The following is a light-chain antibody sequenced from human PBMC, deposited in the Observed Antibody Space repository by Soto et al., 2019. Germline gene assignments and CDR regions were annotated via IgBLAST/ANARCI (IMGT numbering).Light chain of an antibody. CDR2: DAS. V-gene: IGKV3-11*01. Sequence: EIVLTQSPATLSLSPGERATLSCRASQSVSSYLAWYQQKPGQAPRLLIYDASNRATGIPARFSGSGSGTDFTLTISSPEPEDFAVYYCQQRSNWLTFGGGTKV. CDR3: QQRSNWLT. CDR1: QSVSSY. J-gene: IGKJ4*01.